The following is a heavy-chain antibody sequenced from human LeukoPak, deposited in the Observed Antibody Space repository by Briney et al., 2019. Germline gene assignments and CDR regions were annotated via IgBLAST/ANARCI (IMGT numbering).Heavy chain of an antibody. D-gene: IGHD2-15*01. CDR3: ARGHCSGGDCYYYNYGMDV. Sequence: PSETLSLTCTVSGASISSYYWSWIRQPPGKGLEWIGYISYSGSTNYNPSLESRVTISVDTSKNQFSLKLSSVTAADTAVYYCARGHCSGGDCYYYNYGMDVWGQGTTVTVSS. CDR1: GASISSYY. V-gene: IGHV4-59*01. J-gene: IGHJ6*02. CDR2: ISYSGST.